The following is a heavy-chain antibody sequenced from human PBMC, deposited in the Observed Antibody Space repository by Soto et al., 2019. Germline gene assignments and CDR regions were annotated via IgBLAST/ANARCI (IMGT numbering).Heavy chain of an antibody. V-gene: IGHV4-4*07. J-gene: IGHJ6*02. CDR1: GGSISSYY. CDR3: ARESRGYCTNGVCFKDYYYGMDV. D-gene: IGHD2-8*01. CDR2: IYTSGST. Sequence: SETLSFTCTVSGGSISSYYWSWIRQPAGKGLEWIGRIYTSGSTNYNPSLKSRVTMSVDTSKNQFSLKLSSVTAADTAVYYCARESRGYCTNGVCFKDYYYGMDVWGQGTTVTVS.